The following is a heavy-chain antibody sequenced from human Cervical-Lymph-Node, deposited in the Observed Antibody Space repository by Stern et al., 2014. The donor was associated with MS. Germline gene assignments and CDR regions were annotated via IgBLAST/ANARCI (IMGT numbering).Heavy chain of an antibody. D-gene: IGHD3-16*02. CDR2: ISCNSNNR. V-gene: IGHV3-9*01. J-gene: IGHJ4*02. Sequence: EVQLVESGGGSVQPGRSLRLSCAASGFTFDDCAMHLVRQAPGQGLEWVSGISCNSNNRGYADSVRGRFTISRDNAKNSLYLQMNGLRPEDTALYYCAKDISERHYYFDSWGEGTLVTVSS. CDR1: GFTFDDCA. CDR3: AKDISERHYYFDS.